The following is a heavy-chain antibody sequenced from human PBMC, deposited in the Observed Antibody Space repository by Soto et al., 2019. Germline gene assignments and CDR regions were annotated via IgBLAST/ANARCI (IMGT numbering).Heavy chain of an antibody. V-gene: IGHV3-11*05. D-gene: IGHD6-6*01. J-gene: IGHJ4*02. CDR2: ISSSSSHT. CDR1: GFSFSDYY. Sequence: QVQVVESGGGWVKPGGSLRLSCAASGFSFSDYYMSWIRQAPGKGLEWLTYISSSSSHTNYADSVKGRFTISRDNAKNSVYLHLNSLRAGDTAIYYCARRVSAHFDYWGQGTLVTVSS. CDR3: ARRVSAHFDY.